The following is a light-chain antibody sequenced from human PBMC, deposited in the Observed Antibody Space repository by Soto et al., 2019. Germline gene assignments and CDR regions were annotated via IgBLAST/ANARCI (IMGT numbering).Light chain of an antibody. J-gene: IGKJ1*01. V-gene: IGKV4-1*01. CDR3: QQYYNAPQN. CDR1: QSILYSPNNKNY. CDR2: WAS. Sequence: DIVMTQSPDSLAVSLGERATINCKSSQSILYSPNNKNYLAWYQQKPGQPPKLLIYWASTRESGVPDRFSGSGSGTDFTLTFSSLQVEDVAVYYCQQYYNAPQNFGQGTKVEIK.